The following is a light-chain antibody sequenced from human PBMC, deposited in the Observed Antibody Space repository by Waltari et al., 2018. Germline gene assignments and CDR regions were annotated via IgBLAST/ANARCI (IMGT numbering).Light chain of an antibody. J-gene: IGKJ1*01. V-gene: IGKV3-20*01. CDR1: QSVGRS. CDR2: DAS. CDR3: QHYVRLPAT. Sequence: EIVLTQSPGTLSLSPGERATLACRASQSVGRSLAWYQQKPGQAPRLLIYDASRRATGIPDMCSGSGSGTDFSLTISRLEPEDFAVYYCQHYVRLPATFGQGTKVEI.